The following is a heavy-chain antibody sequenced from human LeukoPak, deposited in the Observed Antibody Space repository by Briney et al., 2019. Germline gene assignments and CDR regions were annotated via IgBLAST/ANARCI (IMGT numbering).Heavy chain of an antibody. D-gene: IGHD1-26*01. CDR2: ISGSGGST. V-gene: IGHV3-23*01. J-gene: IGHJ4*02. CDR1: RFTFSSYA. CDR3: VTEVSGSFPT. Sequence: GGSLRLPCAASRFTFSSYAMNWVRQAPGKGLEWVSAISGSGGSTYYADSVKGRFTISRDNSKNTLYLQMNSLRAEDTAVYYCVTEVSGSFPTWGQGTLVTVSS.